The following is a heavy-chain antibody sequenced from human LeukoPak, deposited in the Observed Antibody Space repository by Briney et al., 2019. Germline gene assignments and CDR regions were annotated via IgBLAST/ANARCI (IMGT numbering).Heavy chain of an antibody. D-gene: IGHD3-22*01. CDR1: GFTFDDYA. CDR2: ISGSGGST. J-gene: IGHJ4*02. V-gene: IGHV3-23*01. Sequence: GGSLRLSCAASGFTFDDYAMSWVRQAPGKGLEWVSAISGSGGSTYYADSVKGRFTISRDNSKNTLYLQMNSLRAEDTAVYYCAGGSSGYYFDYWGQGTLVTVSS. CDR3: AGGSSGYYFDY.